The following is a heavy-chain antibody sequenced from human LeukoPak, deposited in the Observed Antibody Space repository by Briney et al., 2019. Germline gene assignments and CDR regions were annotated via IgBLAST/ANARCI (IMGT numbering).Heavy chain of an antibody. V-gene: IGHV3-9*01. CDR1: GFTFDDYA. Sequence: GRSLRLSCAASGFTFDDYAMHWVRQAPGKGLEWVSGISWNSGSIGYADSVKGRFTISRDNAKNSLYLQMDSLRAEDTALYYCAKDMGFGEMVAFDIWGQGTMVTVSS. CDR3: AKDMGFGEMVAFDI. CDR2: ISWNSGSI. J-gene: IGHJ3*02. D-gene: IGHD3-10*01.